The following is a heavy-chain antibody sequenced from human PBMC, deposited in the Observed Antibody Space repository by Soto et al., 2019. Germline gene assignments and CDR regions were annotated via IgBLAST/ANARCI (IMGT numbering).Heavy chain of an antibody. V-gene: IGHV4-30-2*02. CDR2: IYHSGST. Sequence: SETLSLTCAVSGGSISSGGYALRWIRPPPGKGLEWIGYIYHSGSTYYNPSLKSRVTISVDRSKNQFSLKLSSVTAADTAVYYCARRYGSAFDIWGQGTMVTVSS. CDR3: ARRYGSAFDI. J-gene: IGHJ3*02. D-gene: IGHD3-10*01. CDR1: GGSISSGGYA.